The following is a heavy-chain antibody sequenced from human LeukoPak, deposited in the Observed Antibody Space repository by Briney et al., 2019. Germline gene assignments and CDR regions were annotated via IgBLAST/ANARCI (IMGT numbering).Heavy chain of an antibody. V-gene: IGHV1-2*02. J-gene: IGHJ3*02. CDR1: GYTFTGYY. CDR3: ARARGGVDAFDI. Sequence: ASVKVSCKASGYTFTGYYMHWVRQAPGQGLEWMGWINPNSGGTNYAQKFQGRVTMTRATSISTAYMELSRLRSDDTAVYYCARARGGVDAFDIWGQGTVVTVSS. CDR2: INPNSGGT. D-gene: IGHD3-16*01.